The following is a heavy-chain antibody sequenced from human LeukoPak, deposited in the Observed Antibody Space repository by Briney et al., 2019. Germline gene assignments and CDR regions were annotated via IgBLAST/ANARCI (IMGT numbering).Heavy chain of an antibody. CDR2: IRSSSSTI. CDR1: GFTFSCYS. CDR3: ARITSFYYFVMDV. D-gene: IGHD2-2*01. V-gene: IGHV3-48*02. J-gene: IGHJ6*02. Sequence: GGSLRLSCAASGFTFSCYSMNWVRQAPGKGLEWVSYIRSSSSTIYYADSVKGRFTISRVNAKNFLYLQMNSLRDDDTAVDYGARITSFYYFVMDVGGQGTTVTVSS.